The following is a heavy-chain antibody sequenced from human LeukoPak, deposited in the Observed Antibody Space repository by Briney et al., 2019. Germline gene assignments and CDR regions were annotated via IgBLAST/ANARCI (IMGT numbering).Heavy chain of an antibody. Sequence: GGSLRLSCAASGFTFSNAWMSWVRQAPGKGLEWVGRIKSKTDGGTTDYAAAVNGRFTNSTDDSKNTLYLKMNSLKTEDKAVYYCTTDAPRGGINWGQGTLVTVSS. CDR3: TTDAPRGGIN. J-gene: IGHJ4*02. CDR2: IKSKTDGGTT. CDR1: GFTFSNAW. D-gene: IGHD3-10*01. V-gene: IGHV3-15*01.